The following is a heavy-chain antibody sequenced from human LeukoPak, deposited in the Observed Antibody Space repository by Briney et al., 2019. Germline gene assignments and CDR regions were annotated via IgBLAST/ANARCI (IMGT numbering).Heavy chain of an antibody. D-gene: IGHD1-14*01. CDR3: ARLTAERNYAFDI. V-gene: IGHV1-8*01. J-gene: IGHJ3*02. CDR1: GYTFTNYD. Sequence: ASVKVSCKASGYTFTNYDINWVRQASGQGLEWMGWMNPNTGSTGYAQKFQGRVTMTRDTSISTAYMELSRLRSDDTAVYYCARLTAERNYAFDIWGQGTMVTVSS. CDR2: MNPNTGST.